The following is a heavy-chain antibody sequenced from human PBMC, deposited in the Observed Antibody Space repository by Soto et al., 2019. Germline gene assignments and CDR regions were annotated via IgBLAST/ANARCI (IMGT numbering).Heavy chain of an antibody. V-gene: IGHV3-23*01. J-gene: IGHJ3*02. CDR2: ISGSGAGT. CDR1: RITFDTCG. D-gene: IGHD3-22*01. Sequence: SLRLSCAASRITFDTCGMSWVRQAPGRGLEWVAGISGSGAGTYYTDSMKGRFTISRDNSKNTLYLQMTSLRAEDTAVYYCAGSSGFYPDTFDIWGQGTTVTVS. CDR3: AGSSGFYPDTFDI.